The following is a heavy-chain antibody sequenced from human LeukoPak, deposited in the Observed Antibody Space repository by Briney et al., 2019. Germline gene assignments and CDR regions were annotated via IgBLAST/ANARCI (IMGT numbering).Heavy chain of an antibody. J-gene: IGHJ6*03. CDR2: IYYSGST. Sequence: SETLSLTCTVSGGSISSYYWSWIRQPPGKGLEWIGYIYYSGSTNYNPSLKSRVTISVDTSKNQFSLKLSSVTAADTAVYYCARXSXWXMRGGDPDGGYYYYYYMDVWGKGTTVTVSS. CDR3: ARXSXWXMRGGDPDGGYYYYYYMDV. V-gene: IGHV4-59*01. CDR1: GGSISSYY. D-gene: IGHD2-21*02.